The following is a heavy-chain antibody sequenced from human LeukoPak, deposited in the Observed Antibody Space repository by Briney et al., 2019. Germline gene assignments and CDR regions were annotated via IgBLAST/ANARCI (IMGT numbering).Heavy chain of an antibody. CDR3: ARDGYNEYYFDY. CDR2: INAGNGNT. D-gene: IGHD5-24*01. J-gene: IGHJ4*02. Sequence: AAVKVSCKASGYTFNVYYMHWLRQAPGQRLEWMGCINAGNGNTKYAQEFQGRVTITKDTSASTAYMELSSLRSEDMAVYYCARDGYNEYYFDYWGQGTLVSVSS. V-gene: IGHV1-3*03. CDR1: GYTFNVYY.